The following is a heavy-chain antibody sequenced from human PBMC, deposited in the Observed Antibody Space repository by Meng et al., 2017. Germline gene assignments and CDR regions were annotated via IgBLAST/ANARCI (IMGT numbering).Heavy chain of an antibody. CDR1: GYTFTSYD. CDR2: MNPNSGNT. CDR3: ARGPNRWTGFDY. V-gene: IGHV1-8*01. Sequence: VQPVQSGAEVKKPGAAVKVSCKASGYTFTSYDINWVRQATGQGLEWMGWMNPNSGNTGYAQKFQGRVTMTRNTSISTAYMELSSLRSEDTAVYYCARGPNRWTGFDYWGQGTLVTVSS. J-gene: IGHJ4*02. D-gene: IGHD3/OR15-3a*01.